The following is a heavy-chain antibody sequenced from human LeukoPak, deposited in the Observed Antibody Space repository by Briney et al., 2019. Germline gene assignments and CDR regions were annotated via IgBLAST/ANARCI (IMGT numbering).Heavy chain of an antibody. V-gene: IGHV1-46*01. CDR2: INPSGGST. Sequence: ASVKVSCKASGYTFTSYYMHWVRQAPGQGLEWMGIINPSGGSTSYAQKFQGRVTMTTDTSTSTAYMELRSLRSDDTAVYYCARDGYYYDSSGYPGGQTSYHYYGMDVWGQGTTVTVSS. J-gene: IGHJ6*02. CDR1: GYTFTSYY. CDR3: ARDGYYYDSSGYPGGQTSYHYYGMDV. D-gene: IGHD3-22*01.